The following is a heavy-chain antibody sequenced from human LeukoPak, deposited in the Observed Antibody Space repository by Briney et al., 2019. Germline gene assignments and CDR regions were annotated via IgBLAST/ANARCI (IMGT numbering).Heavy chain of an antibody. D-gene: IGHD1-14*01. CDR3: ARANPPLGAFDI. CDR2: IYYSGST. V-gene: IGHV4-61*08. J-gene: IGHJ3*02. Sequence: SETLSLTCTVSGGSISSGGYYWSWIRQHPGKGLEWIGYIYYSGSTYYNPSLKSRVTISVDTSKNQFSLKLSSVTAADTAVYYCARANPPLGAFDIWGQGTMAIVSS. CDR1: GGSISSGGYY.